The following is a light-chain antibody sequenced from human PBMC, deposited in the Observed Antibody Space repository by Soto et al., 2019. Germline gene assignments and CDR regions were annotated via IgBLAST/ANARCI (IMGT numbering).Light chain of an antibody. CDR3: QQRSNWPRT. Sequence: IVLTQSPATLYLSPGKRTTLSCRASQNISNYLIWYQQKPGQAPRLLIYDVSNRATGIPARFSGSGSGTDFTLTTTSLEPEDFAVYYCQQRSNWPRTFGQGTKVEIK. J-gene: IGKJ1*01. CDR1: QNISNY. CDR2: DVS. V-gene: IGKV3-11*01.